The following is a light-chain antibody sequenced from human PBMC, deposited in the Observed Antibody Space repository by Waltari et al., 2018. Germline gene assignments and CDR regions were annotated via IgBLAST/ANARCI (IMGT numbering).Light chain of an antibody. J-gene: IGLJ1*01. V-gene: IGLV2-18*01. CDR2: EVT. Sequence: QSALTQPPSVSGTPVQSVTISCTGTSSDVGTNNRVSWYQQSPGSAPKLLIYEVTNRPSGVPDRFSGTKAGNTASLTISGLQAEDEADYYCCFYTSRFYVFGPGTKVTVL. CDR1: SSDVGTNNR. CDR3: CFYTSRFYV.